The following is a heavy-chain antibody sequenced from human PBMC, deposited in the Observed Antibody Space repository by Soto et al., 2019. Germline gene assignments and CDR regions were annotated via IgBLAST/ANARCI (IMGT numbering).Heavy chain of an antibody. CDR3: ARAGLFVDELAH. V-gene: IGHV1-18*01. J-gene: IGHJ4*02. Sequence: QVQLVQSGAEVKKPGASVKVSCKASGYTFDSDGISWVRQAPGQGPEWMGWISAYNDDTYYAQNFQDRVTMTTDILTETAYMEVRSLQPDDTAVYYCARAGLFVDELAHWGQGTLISVSS. D-gene: IGHD3-10*02. CDR1: GYTFDSDG. CDR2: ISAYNDDT.